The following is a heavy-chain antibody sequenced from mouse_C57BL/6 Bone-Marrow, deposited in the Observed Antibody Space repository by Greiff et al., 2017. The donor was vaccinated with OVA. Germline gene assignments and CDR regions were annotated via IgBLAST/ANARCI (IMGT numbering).Heavy chain of an antibody. CDR1: GFTFTDYY. Sequence: EVQLVASGGGLVQPGGSLSLSCAASGFTFTDYYMSWVRQPPGKALEWLGFIRNKANGYTTEYSASVKGRFTISRDNSQSILYLQMNALRAEDSATYYCAREPPWFAYWGQGTLVTVSA. CDR3: AREPPWFAY. V-gene: IGHV7-3*01. J-gene: IGHJ3*01. CDR2: IRNKANGYTT.